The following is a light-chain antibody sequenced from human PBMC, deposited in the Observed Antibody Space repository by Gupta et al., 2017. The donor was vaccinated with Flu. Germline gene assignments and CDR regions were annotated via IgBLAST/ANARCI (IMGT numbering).Light chain of an antibody. J-gene: IGKJ3*01. Sequence: EIALTQSPATLSVSQGERATLSCRATQNVGTSLAWYQQKPGQAPRLLIYDASNRATGIPARFSGSGSGTDFTLTISSLESEDFAVYDCQQRSDWPVSFGPGTKVDIK. CDR1: QNVGTS. CDR2: DAS. CDR3: QQRSDWPVS. V-gene: IGKV3-11*01.